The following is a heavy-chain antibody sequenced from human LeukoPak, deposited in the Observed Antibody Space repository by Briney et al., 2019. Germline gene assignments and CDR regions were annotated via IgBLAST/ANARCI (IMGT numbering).Heavy chain of an antibody. CDR2: ISHSSSYI. D-gene: IGHD3-22*01. CDR1: GFTFSSYT. V-gene: IGHV3-21*01. CDR3: AKDMYYDSSGYCAFDI. J-gene: IGHJ3*02. Sequence: GGSLRLSCAASGFTFSSYTMNWVRQAPGKGLEWVSSISHSSSYIYYADSVKGRFTISRDNAKNSLYLRMNSLRAEDTAVYYCAKDMYYDSSGYCAFDIWGQGTMVTVSS.